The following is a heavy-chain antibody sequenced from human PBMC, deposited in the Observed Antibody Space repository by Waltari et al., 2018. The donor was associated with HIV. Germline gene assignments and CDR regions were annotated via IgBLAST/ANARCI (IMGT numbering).Heavy chain of an antibody. CDR1: GYSIGQYG. J-gene: IGHJ4*02. CDR2: TYNANT. CDR3: ARVVDRRQVDY. Sequence: QVRLVQSGPEVKKPGASVKVSCKASGYSIGQYGIKWVRQAPGQGLEWMGWTYNANTNPAQQFQGRVTMSTDTSTNTAYMESRRLRSDATALYYCARVVDRRQVDYWGQGTLATVSS. D-gene: IGHD3-16*02. V-gene: IGHV1-18*01.